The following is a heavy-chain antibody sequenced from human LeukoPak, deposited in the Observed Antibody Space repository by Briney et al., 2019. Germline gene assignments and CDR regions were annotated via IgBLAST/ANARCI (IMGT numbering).Heavy chain of an antibody. CDR2: TRYDGSNK. D-gene: IGHD3-22*01. V-gene: IGHV3-30*02. CDR1: GFTFSSYG. CDR3: ARLAGTMKISNWFDT. J-gene: IGHJ5*02. Sequence: GGSLRLSCAASGFTFSSYGMYWVRQAPGKGLEWVAFTRYDGSNKYYADSVKGRFTISRDNSKNTLYLKMNSLRAEDTAVYYCARLAGTMKISNWFDTWGQGTLVTVSS.